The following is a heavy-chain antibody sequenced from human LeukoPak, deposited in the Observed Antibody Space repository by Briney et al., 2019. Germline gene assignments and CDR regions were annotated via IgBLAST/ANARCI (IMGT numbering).Heavy chain of an antibody. J-gene: IGHJ4*02. Sequence: GGSLRLSCAASGFTFSDYYMTWIRQAPGQGPEWISYISSSGGTIFYADSVKGRFTISRDNGKNSLYLQMNSLRAEDTAVYYCATGPSSYFFSYWGQGTLVTVSS. V-gene: IGHV3-11*04. CDR2: ISSSGGTI. CDR1: GFTFSDYY. D-gene: IGHD1-26*01. CDR3: ATGPSSYFFSY.